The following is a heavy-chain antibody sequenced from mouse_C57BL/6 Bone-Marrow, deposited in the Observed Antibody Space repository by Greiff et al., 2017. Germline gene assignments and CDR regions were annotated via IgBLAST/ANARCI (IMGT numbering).Heavy chain of an antibody. CDR1: GYTFTDYY. D-gene: IGHD2-4*01. J-gene: IGHJ4*01. V-gene: IGHV1-19*01. CDR3: ARDTYYDYDGKAMDY. Sequence: EVKLMESGPVLVKPGASVKMSCKASGYTFTDYYMNWVKQSHGKSLEWIGVINPYNGGTSYNQKFKGKATLTVDKSSSTAYMELNSLTSEDAAVYYCARDTYYDYDGKAMDYWGQGTSVTVSS. CDR2: INPYNGGT.